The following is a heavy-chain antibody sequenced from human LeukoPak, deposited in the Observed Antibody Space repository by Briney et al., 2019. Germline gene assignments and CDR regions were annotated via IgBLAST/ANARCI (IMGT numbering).Heavy chain of an antibody. V-gene: IGHV4-59*01. J-gene: IGHJ4*02. CDR3: AGLYGSGSSLDY. CDR1: GGSISSYY. CDR2: IYYSGST. Sequence: PSQTLSLTCTVSGGSISSYYCSWIRQPPGKGLEWIGYIYYSGSTNYNPSLKRRVTISVDTSKNQISLKLSSVTAADTAVYYCAGLYGSGSSLDYWGQGTLVTVSS. D-gene: IGHD3-10*01.